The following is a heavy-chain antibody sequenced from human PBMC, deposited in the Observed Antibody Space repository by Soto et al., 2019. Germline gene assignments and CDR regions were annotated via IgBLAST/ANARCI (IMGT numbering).Heavy chain of an antibody. J-gene: IGHJ4*02. V-gene: IGHV3-15*01. CDR2: IKSQTDGGTA. Sequence: GGSLRLSCAASGFTFSDAWMSWVRQAPGQGLEWVGRIKSQTDGGTAEYAAPVKGRFTISRDDSKKMVYLQMSGLKSEDTAVYYCTTDRRKICTSSSCYPVHFDYLGRGNLVTVSS. CDR3: TTDRRKICTSSSCYPVHFDY. D-gene: IGHD2-2*01. CDR1: GFTFSDAW.